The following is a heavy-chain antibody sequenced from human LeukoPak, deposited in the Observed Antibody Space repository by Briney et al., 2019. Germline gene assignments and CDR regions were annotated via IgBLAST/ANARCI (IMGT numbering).Heavy chain of an antibody. V-gene: IGHV1-18*01. J-gene: IGHJ4*02. Sequence: ASVKVSCTASGYTFTSYGISWVRQAPGQGLEWMGWISAYNGNTNYAQKLQGRVTMTKDTSTSTAYMELRSLRSDDTAVYYWARRVSGFDILTAYYDYWGQGTLVTVSS. CDR2: ISAYNGNT. CDR1: GYTFTSYG. CDR3: ARRVSGFDILTAYYDY. D-gene: IGHD3-9*01.